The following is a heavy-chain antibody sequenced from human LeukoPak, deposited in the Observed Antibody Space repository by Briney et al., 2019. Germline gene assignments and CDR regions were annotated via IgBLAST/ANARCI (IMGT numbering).Heavy chain of an antibody. CDR3: ARQDASGSFDFDF. CDR1: GGSISSSGYF. Sequence: PSETLSLTCSVSGGSISSSGYFWGWIRQPPGKGLEWIGSIYYSGNTCYNPSLKSRVTISVDTSKNQFSLKLSSVTAADTAVYYCARQDASGSFDFDFWGQGTLVTVSS. J-gene: IGHJ4*02. D-gene: IGHD3-10*01. V-gene: IGHV4-39*01. CDR2: IYYSGNT.